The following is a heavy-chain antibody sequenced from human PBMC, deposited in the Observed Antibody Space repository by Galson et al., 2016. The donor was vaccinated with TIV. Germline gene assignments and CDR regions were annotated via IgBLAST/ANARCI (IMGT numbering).Heavy chain of an antibody. Sequence: SVKVSCRASGYSVSELSMHWVRQAAGKGLEWMGGFDPKTGETVYAQKFQGRVTMTEDTYTDTAYMELTSLRSEDTAVYYCATDLVYYYDSSGYSWGQGTLVTVSA. CDR2: FDPKTGET. D-gene: IGHD3-22*01. V-gene: IGHV1-24*01. CDR3: ATDLVYYYDSSGYS. CDR1: GYSVSELS. J-gene: IGHJ4*02.